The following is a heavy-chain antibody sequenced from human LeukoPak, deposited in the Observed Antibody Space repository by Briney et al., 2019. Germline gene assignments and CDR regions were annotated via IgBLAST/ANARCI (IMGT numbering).Heavy chain of an antibody. J-gene: IGHJ4*02. CDR3: ARERYSSGWANYFDY. CDR2: INHSGST. Sequence: SETLSLTCAVYGGSFSGYYWSWIRQPPGKGLEWIGEINHSGSTNYNPSLKSRVTISVDTSKNQFSLKLSSVTAADTAVYYCARERYSSGWANYFDYWRQGTLVTVSS. V-gene: IGHV4-34*01. D-gene: IGHD6-19*01. CDR1: GGSFSGYY.